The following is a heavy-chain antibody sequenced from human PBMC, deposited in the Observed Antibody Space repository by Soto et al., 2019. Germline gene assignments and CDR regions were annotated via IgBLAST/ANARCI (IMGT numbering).Heavy chain of an antibody. V-gene: IGHV4-31*03. D-gene: IGHD3-22*01. CDR3: ARVLDYYDSSGYCVDCWFDP. Sequence: SETLSLTCTVSGGSISSGGYYWSWIRQHPGKGLEWIGYIYHSGSTYYNPSLKSRVSISVDTSKNQFSLKLSSVTAADTAVYYCARVLDYYDSSGYCVDCWFDPWGQGTLVTVS. CDR2: IYHSGST. CDR1: GGSISSGGYY. J-gene: IGHJ5*02.